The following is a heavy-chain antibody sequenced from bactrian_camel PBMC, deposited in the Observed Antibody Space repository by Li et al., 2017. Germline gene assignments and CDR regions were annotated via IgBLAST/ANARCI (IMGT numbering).Heavy chain of an antibody. Sequence: HVQLVESGGGSVQAGGSLRLSCASSGDTLSRMAWFRQALGKEREGVAVIDYRSGGSLLADSVKGRFTISQDKAKNTVYLQMENLKPEDTAMYYCAAGRTSTLVPARYTYWGQGTQVTVS. D-gene: IGHD4*01. CDR2: IDYRSGGS. J-gene: IGHJ4*01. CDR1: GDTLSR. V-gene: IGHV3-3*01. CDR3: AAGRTSTLVPARYTY.